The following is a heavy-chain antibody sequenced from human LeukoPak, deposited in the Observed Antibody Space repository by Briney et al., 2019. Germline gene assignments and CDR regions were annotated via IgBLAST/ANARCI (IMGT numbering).Heavy chain of an antibody. CDR2: ISAYNGNT. J-gene: IGHJ5*02. Sequence: ASVKVSCKASGYTFTSYGISWVRQVPGQGLEWMGWISAYNGNTNYAQKLQGRVTMTTDTSTSTAYMELRSLRSDDTAVYYCARGRGSGESFFWSGYWGGRYNWFDPWGQGTLVTVSS. CDR1: GYTFTSYG. V-gene: IGHV1-18*01. D-gene: IGHD3-3*01. CDR3: ARGRGSGESFFWSGYWGGRYNWFDP.